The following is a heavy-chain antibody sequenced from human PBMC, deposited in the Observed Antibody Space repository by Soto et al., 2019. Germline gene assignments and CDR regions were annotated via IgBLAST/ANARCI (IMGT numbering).Heavy chain of an antibody. D-gene: IGHD1-26*01. Sequence: QLQLQESGPGLVKPSETLSLTCTVSGGSISSSSYYWGWIRQPPGKGLEWIGSIYYSGSTYYNPSLKGRVTISVDTSKNQFSLKLSSVTAADTAVYYCARQLKIVGAPIAQYYYYGMDVWGQGTTVTVSS. J-gene: IGHJ6*02. CDR3: ARQLKIVGAPIAQYYYYGMDV. V-gene: IGHV4-39*01. CDR1: GGSISSSSYY. CDR2: IYYSGST.